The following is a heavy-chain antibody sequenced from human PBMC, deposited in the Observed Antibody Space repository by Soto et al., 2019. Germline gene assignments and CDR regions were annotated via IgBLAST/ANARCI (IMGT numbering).Heavy chain of an antibody. CDR2: IIPIFGTA. D-gene: IGHD1-26*01. V-gene: IGHV1-69*01. Sequence: QVQLVQSGAEVKKPGSSVKVSCKASGGTFSSYAISWVRQAPGQGLEWMGGIIPIFGTANYAQKFQGRVRITADESTSTAYKELSSLRSEDTAVYYCARGEHGRWELQWYYFDYWGQGTLVTVSS. CDR1: GGTFSSYA. CDR3: ARGEHGRWELQWYYFDY. J-gene: IGHJ4*02.